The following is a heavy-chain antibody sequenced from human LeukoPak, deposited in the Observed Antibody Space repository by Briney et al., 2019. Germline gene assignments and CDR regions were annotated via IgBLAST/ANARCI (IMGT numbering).Heavy chain of an antibody. CDR2: MYRSDAT. Sequence: PGGSLRLSCAASGLTVSSNYMSWVRQAPGKGLEWVSVMYRSDATYYADSVKGRFTMSRDTSKNTVYLQMDSLGSEDTAVYYCARDLPDQGANWGQGTLVIVSS. D-gene: IGHD1-14*01. J-gene: IGHJ1*01. CDR3: ARDLPDQGAN. V-gene: IGHV3-53*01. CDR1: GLTVSSNY.